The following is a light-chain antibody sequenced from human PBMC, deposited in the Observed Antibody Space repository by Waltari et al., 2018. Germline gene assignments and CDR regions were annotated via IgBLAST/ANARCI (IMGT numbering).Light chain of an antibody. CDR3: CSYAGRYTSV. V-gene: IGLV2-11*01. J-gene: IGLJ2*01. CDR1: SSDIGGYKY. Sequence: QSALTQPRSVSGSPVQSVTLSCTGTSSDIGGYKYVSWYQQHPGKAPKPVIYDVDKRPSGVPDRFSGSKAGNTASLTISGLQTDDDADYYCCSYAGRYTSVFGRGTRVTVL. CDR2: DVD.